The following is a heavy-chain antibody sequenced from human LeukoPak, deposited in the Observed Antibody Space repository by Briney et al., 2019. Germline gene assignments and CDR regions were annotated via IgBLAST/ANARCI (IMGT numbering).Heavy chain of an antibody. V-gene: IGHV3-30-3*01. D-gene: IGHD3-10*01. J-gene: IGHJ4*02. CDR3: ARNRAGYFDY. CDR1: GFTFSSYA. CDR2: ISYDGSNK. Sequence: GGSLRPSCAASGFTFSSYAMHWVRQAPGKGLEWVAVISYDGSNKYYADSVKGRFTISRDNSKNTLYLQMNSLRAEDTAVYYCARNRAGYFDYWGQGTLVTVSS.